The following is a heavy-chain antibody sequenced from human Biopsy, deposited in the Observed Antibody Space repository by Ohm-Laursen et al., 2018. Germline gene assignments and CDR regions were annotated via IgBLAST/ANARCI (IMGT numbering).Heavy chain of an antibody. D-gene: IGHD1-26*01. CDR3: ARGPHSGSHSCFDY. V-gene: IGHV1-69*13. J-gene: IGHJ4*02. CDR1: GGTFSSYS. CDR2: IIPMFGTA. Sequence: GASVKVSCKASGGTFSSYSISWVRQAPGQGLEWMGGIIPMFGTANYAQMFQGRVTISADESTSTSYMELSSLTTEDTAIYYCARGPHSGSHSCFDYWGRGTLVTVSS.